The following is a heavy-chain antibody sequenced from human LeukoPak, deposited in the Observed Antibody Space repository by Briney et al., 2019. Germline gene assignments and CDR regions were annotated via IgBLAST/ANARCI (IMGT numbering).Heavy chain of an antibody. Sequence: AASVKVSCKASGYTFTDYYINWVRQATGQGLEWMGWMNPNSGNTGYAQKFQGRVTMTRNTSISTAYMELSSLRSEDTAVYYCARVSGDYGDYWGQGTLVTVSS. CDR2: MNPNSGNT. D-gene: IGHD4-17*01. CDR3: ARVSGDYGDY. V-gene: IGHV1-8*02. J-gene: IGHJ4*02. CDR1: GYTFTDYY.